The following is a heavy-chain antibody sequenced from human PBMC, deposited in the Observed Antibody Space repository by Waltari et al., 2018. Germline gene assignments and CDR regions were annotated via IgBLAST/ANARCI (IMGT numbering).Heavy chain of an antibody. CDR1: GYSISSGYY. CDR3: ARQPVRGNSYGYHFDY. V-gene: IGHV4-38-2*02. D-gene: IGHD5-18*01. J-gene: IGHJ4*02. Sequence: QVQLQESGPGLVKPSETLSLTCNVSGYSISSGYYWAWIRQPPGKGLEWLGNVHHSGTTYSNPSLKSRVFMSVDTSHNQFSLSLSSVTAADTALFFCARQPVRGNSYGYHFDYWGQGILVTVSS. CDR2: VHHSGTT.